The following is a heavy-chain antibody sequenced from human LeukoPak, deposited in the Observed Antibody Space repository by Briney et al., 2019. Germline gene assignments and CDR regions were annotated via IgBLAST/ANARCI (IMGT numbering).Heavy chain of an antibody. D-gene: IGHD3-22*01. CDR2: IYTSGST. CDR1: GGSISSGSYY. V-gene: IGHV4-61*02. J-gene: IGHJ4*02. CDR3: ARGGYYYDSSGYYHPYFDY. Sequence: PSETLSLTCTVSGGSISSGSYYWSWIRQPAGKGLEWIGRIYTSGSTNYNPSLKSRVTISVDTSKNQFSLKLSSVTAADTAVYYCARGGYYYDSSGYYHPYFDYWGQGTLVTVSS.